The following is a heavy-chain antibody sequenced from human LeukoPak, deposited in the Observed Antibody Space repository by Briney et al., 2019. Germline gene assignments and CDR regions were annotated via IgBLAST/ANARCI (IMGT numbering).Heavy chain of an antibody. J-gene: IGHJ5*02. CDR2: INPNSGGT. V-gene: IGHV1-2*02. CDR3: ARIRYYYDSSGYTPFDP. D-gene: IGHD3-22*01. Sequence: ASVKVSCKASGYTFTGYHMHWVRQAPGRGLEWMGWINPNSGGTNYAQKFQGRVTMTRDTSISTAYMELSRLRSDDTAVYYCARIRYYYDSSGYTPFDPWGQGTLVTVSS. CDR1: GYTFTGYH.